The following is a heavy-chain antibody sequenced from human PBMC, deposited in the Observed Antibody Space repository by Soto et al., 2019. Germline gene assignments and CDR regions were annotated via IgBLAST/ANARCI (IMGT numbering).Heavy chain of an antibody. J-gene: IGHJ6*01. CDR2: INPSGGST. Sequence: GASVKVSCKASGYTFTSYYMHWVRQAPGQGLEWMGIINPSGGSTSYAQKFQGRVTMTRDTSTSTVYMELSSLRSEDTAVYYCAREDNIVVVTAYYYYGMDVWRQRTTVTVSS. CDR3: AREDNIVVVTAYYYYGMDV. D-gene: IGHD2-21*02. CDR1: GYTFTSYY. V-gene: IGHV1-46*01.